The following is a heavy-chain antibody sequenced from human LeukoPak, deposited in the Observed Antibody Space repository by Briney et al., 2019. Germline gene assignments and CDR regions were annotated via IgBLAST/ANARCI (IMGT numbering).Heavy chain of an antibody. CDR3: ARLGQLVRYYYYYMDV. V-gene: IGHV5-51*01. CDR2: IYPGDSDT. D-gene: IGHD6-6*01. Sequence: GESLKISCKGSGYSFNNYWIGWVRQMPGKGLEWMGIIYPGDSDTRYSPSFQGQVTISADKSISTAYLQWSSLKASDTAMYYCARLGQLVRYYYYYMDVWGKGTTVTVSS. J-gene: IGHJ6*03. CDR1: GYSFNNYW.